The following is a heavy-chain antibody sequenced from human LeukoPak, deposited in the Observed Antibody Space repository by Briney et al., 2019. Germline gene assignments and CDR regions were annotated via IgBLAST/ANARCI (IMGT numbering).Heavy chain of an antibody. D-gene: IGHD3-16*01. Sequence: SQTLSLTCTVSGASVSSGSYYWSWVRQPAGKGLDCIGHIYTSGSTNYNPSLKGRVTISLDLSKNQFSLKLSSVTAADTAVYYCARQTYGATDVWGKGTTVTVSS. CDR3: ARQTYGATDV. CDR2: IYTSGST. J-gene: IGHJ6*04. V-gene: IGHV4-61*09. CDR1: GASVSSGSYY.